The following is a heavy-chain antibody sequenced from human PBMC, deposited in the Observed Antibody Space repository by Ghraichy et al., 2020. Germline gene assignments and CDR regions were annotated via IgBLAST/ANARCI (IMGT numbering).Heavy chain of an antibody. CDR1: GFTFSSSA. V-gene: IGHV3-30*02. Sequence: GGSLRLSCAASGFTFSSSAMHWVRQAPGKGLEWVAFIRSDGSKEYYADSVKGRFSISRDNSKATLYLQMNSLRTEDTAIYSCAKDHPNWGFDYWGQGTLVTVSS. CDR3: AKDHPNWGFDY. J-gene: IGHJ4*02. D-gene: IGHD7-27*01. CDR2: IRSDGSKE.